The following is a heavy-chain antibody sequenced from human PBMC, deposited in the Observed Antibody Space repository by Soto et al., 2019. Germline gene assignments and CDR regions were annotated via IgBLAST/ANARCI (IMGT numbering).Heavy chain of an antibody. Sequence: PGGSLRLSCEASRFRFSNYYMSWVRQAPGKGLEWVSFISSSGTTIYYADSVKGRFTISRDNAKNSLFLQMNSLRVEDTAVYYCASSEGNYYYYGMDVWGQGTTVTVYS. CDR1: RFRFSNYY. V-gene: IGHV3-11*01. CDR2: ISSSGTTI. J-gene: IGHJ6*02. CDR3: ASSEGNYYYYGMDV.